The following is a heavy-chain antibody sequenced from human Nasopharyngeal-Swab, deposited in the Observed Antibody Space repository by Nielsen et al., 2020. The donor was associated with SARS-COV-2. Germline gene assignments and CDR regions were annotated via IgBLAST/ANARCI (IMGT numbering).Heavy chain of an antibody. CDR2: ISSSSSYI. CDR3: ARDEGSSPPKFDY. J-gene: IGHJ4*02. CDR1: GFTFSSYS. V-gene: IGHV3-21*01. D-gene: IGHD6-6*01. Sequence: GESLKISCAASGFTFSSYSMNWVRQAPGKGLEWVSYISSSSSYIYYADSVKGRFTISRDNAKNSLYLQMNSLRAEDTAVYYCARDEGSSPPKFDYWGQGTLVTVSS.